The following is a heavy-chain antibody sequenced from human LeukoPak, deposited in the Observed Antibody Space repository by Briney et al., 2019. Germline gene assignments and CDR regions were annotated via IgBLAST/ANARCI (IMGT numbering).Heavy chain of an antibody. CDR2: IYYTGST. CDR3: ARLSVVSPPRYFDL. Sequence: SETLSLTCTVSGGSTSGYYWSWIRRPPGKGLEWIAYIYYTGSTNYNPSLKSRVTISLDTSKNQFSLKLTSVTAADTAVYYCARLSVVSPPRYFDLWGRGTLVTVSS. CDR1: GGSTSGYY. D-gene: IGHD4-23*01. J-gene: IGHJ2*01. V-gene: IGHV4-59*08.